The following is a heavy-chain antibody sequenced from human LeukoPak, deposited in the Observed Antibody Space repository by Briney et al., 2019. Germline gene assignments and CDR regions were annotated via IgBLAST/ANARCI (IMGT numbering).Heavy chain of an antibody. CDR1: GYTFTSYD. J-gene: IGHJ5*02. Sequence: GASVKVSCKASGYTFTSYDINWVRQATGQGLEWMGWMNPNSGNTGYAQKFQGRVTMTRNTSISTAYMKLSSLRSEDTAVYYCARVSPLVVVTYDWFDPWGQGTLVTVSS. CDR3: ARVSPLVVVTYDWFDP. D-gene: IGHD2-21*02. V-gene: IGHV1-8*01. CDR2: MNPNSGNT.